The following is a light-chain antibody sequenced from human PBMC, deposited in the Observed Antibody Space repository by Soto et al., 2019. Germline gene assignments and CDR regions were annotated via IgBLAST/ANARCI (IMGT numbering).Light chain of an antibody. V-gene: IGKV3-20*01. Sequence: EIVMTQSPATLSVSPGERATLSCRASQTVSSNLAWYQQKPGQAPRLLIYCASSRATGIPDRFSGSGSGTDFTLTISRLEPEDFAVYYCQQYGSSGTFGQGTKVDIK. CDR2: CAS. CDR3: QQYGSSGT. CDR1: QTVSSN. J-gene: IGKJ1*01.